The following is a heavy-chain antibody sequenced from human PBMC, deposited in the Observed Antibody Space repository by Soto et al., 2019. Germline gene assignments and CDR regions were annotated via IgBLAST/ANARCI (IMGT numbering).Heavy chain of an antibody. CDR2: IYSGGST. CDR3: ARAPAHGLAY. D-gene: IGHD6-25*01. CDR1: GFPFSVYY. Sequence: PGGSLRLSCAASGFPFSVYYMSWVRQAPGKGLEWVSVIYSGGSTYYADSVKGRFTISRHNSKNTLYLQMNSLRAEDTAVYYCARAPAHGLAYWGQGTLVTAPQ. J-gene: IGHJ4*02. V-gene: IGHV3-53*04.